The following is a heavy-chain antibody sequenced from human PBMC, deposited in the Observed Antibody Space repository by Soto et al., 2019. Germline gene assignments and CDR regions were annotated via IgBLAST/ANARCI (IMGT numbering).Heavy chain of an antibody. CDR1: GGTFSSYA. Sequence: QVQLVQSGAEVKKPGSSVKVSCKASGGTFSSYAISWVRQAPGQGLEWMGGIIPIFGTANYAQKFQGRVTITADESTRTAYMELSSLRSEDTAVYYCARDPGGYCSSTSCLDGMDVWGQGTTVTVSS. D-gene: IGHD2-2*03. CDR2: IIPIFGTA. V-gene: IGHV1-69*01. J-gene: IGHJ6*02. CDR3: ARDPGGYCSSTSCLDGMDV.